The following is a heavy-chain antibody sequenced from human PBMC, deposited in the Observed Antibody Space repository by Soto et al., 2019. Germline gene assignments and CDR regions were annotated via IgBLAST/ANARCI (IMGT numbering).Heavy chain of an antibody. CDR2: ISYDENHN. J-gene: IGHJ5*02. V-gene: IGHV3-30*03. Sequence: QVQLVESGGGVVQPVTALRLSCAASGFSFSIRCMHWVRQAPGKGLEWVAVISYDENHNLYKDSVKGRFTISRDNSRNVLYLEMNSLRTEDSAVYYFAGEGATGSWGKVILVTVSS. CDR1: GFSFSIRC. CDR3: AGEGATGS.